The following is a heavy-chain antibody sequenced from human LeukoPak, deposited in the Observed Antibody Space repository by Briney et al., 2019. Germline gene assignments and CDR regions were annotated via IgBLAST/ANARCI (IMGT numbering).Heavy chain of an antibody. CDR3: ARGQYTDGLSY. V-gene: IGHV3-74*01. CDR2: IKTDGSSA. CDR1: GFIFSSYW. D-gene: IGHD5-24*01. Sequence: GGSLRLSCAASGFIFSSYWMHWVRQAPGKGLVWVSRIKTDGSSATYADSVKGRFTISRDNAENSLFLQMNGLRPEDTAVFYCARGQYTDGLSYWGQGTLVTVSS. J-gene: IGHJ4*02.